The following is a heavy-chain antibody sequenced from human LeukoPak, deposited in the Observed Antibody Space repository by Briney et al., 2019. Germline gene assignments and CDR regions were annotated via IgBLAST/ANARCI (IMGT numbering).Heavy chain of an antibody. CDR3: ARGVGGLGNMDV. V-gene: IGHV1-8*03. CDR1: GYTFTSYG. CDR2: MNPNSGNT. D-gene: IGHD3-16*01. Sequence: ASVKVSCKASGYTFTSYGISWVRQAPGQGLEWMGWMNPNSGNTGYAQKFQGRVTITRNTSINTAYLELSSLRSDDTAVYFCARGVGGLGNMDVWGKGTTVTVSS. J-gene: IGHJ6*03.